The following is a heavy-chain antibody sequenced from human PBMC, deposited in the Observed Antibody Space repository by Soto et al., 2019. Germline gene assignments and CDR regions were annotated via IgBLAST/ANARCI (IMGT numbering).Heavy chain of an antibody. CDR3: AHGHYPYYFDY. CDR2: IYWDDDK. CDR1: GFSLSTSGVG. V-gene: IGHV2-5*02. Sequence: QITLKESGPTLVKPTQTLTLTCTFSGFSLSTSGVGVGWIRQPPGKALEWLALIYWDDDKRYSPSLKSRLTITKDTSKNQVVHTMTNMDTVDTATYYCAHGHYPYYFDYWGQGTLVTVSS. J-gene: IGHJ4*02. D-gene: IGHD3-10*01.